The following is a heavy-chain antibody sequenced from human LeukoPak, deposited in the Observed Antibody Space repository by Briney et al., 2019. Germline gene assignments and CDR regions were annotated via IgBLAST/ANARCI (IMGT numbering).Heavy chain of an antibody. J-gene: IGHJ6*04. Sequence: GGSLRLSCAASGFTFSSYSMNWVRQAPGKGLEGVSSISSSRYIYYADSVKGRFTISRDNAQNSLYLQMNSLRADDTAVYYCARVWEFCSGGSCYENYYGMDVWGKGTTVSVSS. CDR1: GFTFSSYS. CDR2: ISSSRYI. CDR3: ARVWEFCSGGSCYENYYGMDV. V-gene: IGHV3-21*01. D-gene: IGHD2-15*01.